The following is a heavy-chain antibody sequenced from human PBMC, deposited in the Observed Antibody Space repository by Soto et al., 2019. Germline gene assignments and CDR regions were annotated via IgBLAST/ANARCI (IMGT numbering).Heavy chain of an antibody. D-gene: IGHD2-2*01. V-gene: IGHV1-46*03. CDR3: TRAIVVVPPAPSDALDI. CDR1: GYTFTNHY. CDR2: INPNWGGT. Sequence: ASVKVSCKASGYTFTNHYIHWVRQAPGQGLEWMGIINPNWGGTTYAQKFQGRLAVTRDTSTSTVYMGLSSLRSEDTAVYYCTRAIVVVPPAPSDALDIWGQGTMVTVSS. J-gene: IGHJ3*02.